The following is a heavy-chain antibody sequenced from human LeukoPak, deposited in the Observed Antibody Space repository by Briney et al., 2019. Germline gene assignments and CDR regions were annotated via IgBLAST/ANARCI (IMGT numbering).Heavy chain of an antibody. CDR2: IYHSGST. D-gene: IGHD1-26*01. V-gene: IGHV4-39*07. CDR3: ARGHSGSYLH. J-gene: IGHJ4*02. Sequence: SETLSLTCTVSGGSISSSSYYWGWIRQSPGKGLEWIGEIYHSGSTNYNPSLKSRVTISVDKSKNQFSLKLSSVTAADTAVYYCARGHSGSYLHWGQGTLVTVSS. CDR1: GGSISSSSYY.